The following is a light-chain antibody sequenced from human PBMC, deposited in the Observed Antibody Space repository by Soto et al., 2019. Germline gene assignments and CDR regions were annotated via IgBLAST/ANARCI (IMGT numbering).Light chain of an antibody. Sequence: DIQMTQSPSTLSASVGDRVTITCRASQISSTWLAWYQQRPGKAPKLLIHDVSSLQSGVPSRFSDSGSGTEFTLTISSLQPDDYATYYCQQPNSFGQGTKLEIK. CDR2: DVS. CDR3: QQPNS. V-gene: IGKV1-5*01. J-gene: IGKJ2*01. CDR1: QISSTW.